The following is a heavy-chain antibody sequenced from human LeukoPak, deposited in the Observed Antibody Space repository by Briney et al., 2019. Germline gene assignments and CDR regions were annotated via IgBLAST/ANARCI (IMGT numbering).Heavy chain of an antibody. CDR1: GGSISSYY. CDR2: IYYSGST. Sequence: SETLSLTCTVSGGSISSYYWSWIRQPPGKGLEWIGYIYYSGSTNYNPSLKSRVTISVDTSKNQFSLKLSSVTAADTAVYYCARADYDYVWGSYRYMRYYYYYYMDVWGKGTTVTISS. V-gene: IGHV4-59*01. CDR3: ARADYDYVWGSYRYMRYYYYYYMDV. J-gene: IGHJ6*03. D-gene: IGHD3-16*02.